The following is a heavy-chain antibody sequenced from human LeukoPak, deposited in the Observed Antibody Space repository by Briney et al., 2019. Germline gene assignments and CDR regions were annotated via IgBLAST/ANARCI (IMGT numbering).Heavy chain of an antibody. CDR2: IGPGPSHT. CDR3: ARDYVTMAPDY. D-gene: IGHD3-10*02. V-gene: IGHV3-21*01. J-gene: IGHJ4*02. Sequence: TGGSLRLSYAASGFTFNTYGMNWVRQAPGKGLEWLSYIGPGPSHTYYADSVRGRFVISRDDPKSSLYLQMRSLRAEDTAVYYCARDYVTMAPDYGGLGTLVTVSS. CDR1: GFTFNTYG.